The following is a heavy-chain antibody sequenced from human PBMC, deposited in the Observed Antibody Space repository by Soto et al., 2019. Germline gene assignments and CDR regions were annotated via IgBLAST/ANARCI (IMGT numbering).Heavy chain of an antibody. CDR2: ISDRGDET. CDR1: GFIFSNQA. CDR3: ARRSTCRWGHLDY. Sequence: GGSLRLSCAASGFIFSNQAMCWVRQGPGKGLEWVSCISDRGDETFFLDSVKGRFAISRDNSENMLFLQMGSLRAEDTAIYYCARRSTCRWGHLDYWGQGTQVTVS. J-gene: IGHJ4*02. D-gene: IGHD6-13*01. V-gene: IGHV3-23*01.